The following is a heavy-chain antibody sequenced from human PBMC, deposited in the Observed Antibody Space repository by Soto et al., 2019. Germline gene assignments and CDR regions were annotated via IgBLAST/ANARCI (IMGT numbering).Heavy chain of an antibody. J-gene: IGHJ4*02. CDR3: ASDQALAPTVWGY. CDR2: IYYSGST. CDR1: GESIGSGGHY. D-gene: IGHD7-27*01. Sequence: PSETLSLTCSVSGESIGSGGHYWNWIRQRPEKGLEWIGYIYYSGSTHYTPSLRSRLTISLDTSKNQFFLRLLSVTAADTSLYYCASDQALAPTVWGYWGQGIQVTVSS. V-gene: IGHV4-31*03.